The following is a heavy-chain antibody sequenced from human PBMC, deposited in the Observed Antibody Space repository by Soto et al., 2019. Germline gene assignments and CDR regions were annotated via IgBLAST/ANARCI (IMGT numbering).Heavy chain of an antibody. CDR1: GFTFSSYW. CDR2: INSDGSST. D-gene: IGHD3-10*01. Sequence: GGSLRLSCAASGFTFSSYWMHWVRQAPGKGLVWVSRINSDGSSTSYADSVKGRFTISRDNAKNTLYLQMNSLRAEDTAVYYCATLWFGERILYYYYMDVRGKGTTVTVSS. J-gene: IGHJ6*03. CDR3: ATLWFGERILYYYYMDV. V-gene: IGHV3-74*01.